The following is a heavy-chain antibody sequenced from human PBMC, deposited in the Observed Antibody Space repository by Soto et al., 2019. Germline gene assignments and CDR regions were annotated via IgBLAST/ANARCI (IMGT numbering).Heavy chain of an antibody. CDR3: ASADSGSYRSLDY. J-gene: IGHJ4*02. CDR1: GYTFTSYA. Sequence: ASVKVSCKVSGYTFTSYAMHWVRQAPGQRLEWMGWINAGNGNTKYSQKFQGRVTITRDTSASTAYMELSSLRSEDTAVYYCASADSGSYRSLDYWGQGTLVTVSS. CDR2: INAGNGNT. D-gene: IGHD1-26*01. V-gene: IGHV1-3*01.